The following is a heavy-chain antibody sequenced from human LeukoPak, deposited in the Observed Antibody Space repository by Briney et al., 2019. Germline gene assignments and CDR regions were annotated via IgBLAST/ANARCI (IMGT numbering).Heavy chain of an antibody. D-gene: IGHD3-22*01. V-gene: IGHV3-11*04. CDR2: ISSSGSTI. CDR3: ARMYYYDPAWFDP. Sequence: GGSLRLSCAASGFTFSDYYMSWIRQAPGKGLEWVSYISSSGSTIYYAGSVKGRFTISRDNAKNSLYLQMNSLRAEDTAVYYCARMYYYDPAWFDPWGQGTLVTVSS. CDR1: GFTFSDYY. J-gene: IGHJ5*02.